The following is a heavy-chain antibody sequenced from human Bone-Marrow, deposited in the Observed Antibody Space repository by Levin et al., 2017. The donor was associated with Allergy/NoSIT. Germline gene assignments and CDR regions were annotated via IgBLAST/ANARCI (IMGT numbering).Heavy chain of an antibody. V-gene: IGHV4-59*01. CDR2: IYYSGST. D-gene: IGHD6-13*01. CDR3: ARAPPGYSSSWYYFDY. Sequence: SSETLSLTCTVSGGSISSYYWSWIRQPPGKGLEWIGYIYYSGSTNYNPSLKSRVTISVDTSKNQFSLKLSSVTAADTAVYYCARAPPGYSSSWYYFDYWGQGTLVTVSS. J-gene: IGHJ4*02. CDR1: GGSISSYY.